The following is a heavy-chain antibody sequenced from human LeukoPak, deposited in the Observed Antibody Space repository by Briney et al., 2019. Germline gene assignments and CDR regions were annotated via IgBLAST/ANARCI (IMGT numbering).Heavy chain of an antibody. D-gene: IGHD2-15*01. V-gene: IGHV4-61*02. CDR2: IYTSGST. CDR3: ARNSCPSGSCYDNRGYFDY. Sequence: SETLSLTCTVSGGSISSATYYWSWIRQPAGKGLEWIGRIYTSGSTNYNPSLKSRVTISVDTSKNQFSLKLSAVTAADTAVYYCARNSCPSGSCYDNRGYFDYWGQGTLVTVSS. CDR1: GGSISSATYY. J-gene: IGHJ4*02.